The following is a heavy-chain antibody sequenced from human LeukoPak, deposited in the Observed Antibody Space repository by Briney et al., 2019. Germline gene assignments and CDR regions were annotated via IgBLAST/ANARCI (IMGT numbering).Heavy chain of an antibody. J-gene: IGHJ4*02. D-gene: IGHD3-16*01. CDR3: TRGAGWLIDY. CDR2: FHNSGTS. V-gene: IGHV4-59*01. CDR1: DDSISDYY. Sequence: SETLSLTCTVSDDSISDYYRGWIRQPPGKGLEWIGYFHNSGTSTYNPSLKSRVTTSADTSKNQFSLKLNSLTTADTAVYYCTRGAGWLIDYWGQGILVTVSS.